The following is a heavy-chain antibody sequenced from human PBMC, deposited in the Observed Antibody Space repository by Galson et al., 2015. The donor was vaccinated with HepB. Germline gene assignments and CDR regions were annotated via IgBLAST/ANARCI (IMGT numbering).Heavy chain of an antibody. J-gene: IGHJ6*02. D-gene: IGHD3-10*01. V-gene: IGHV3-30*18. Sequence: SLRLSCAASGFTFSNYGMHWVRQAPGKGLEWVAVVSYDGRNKFYADSVKGRFTISRDNSKNTLYLQMNSLRAEDTAVYNCAKDRRGSYFYYVMDVWGQGTTVTVSS. CDR2: VSYDGRNK. CDR3: AKDRRGSYFYYVMDV. CDR1: GFTFSNYG.